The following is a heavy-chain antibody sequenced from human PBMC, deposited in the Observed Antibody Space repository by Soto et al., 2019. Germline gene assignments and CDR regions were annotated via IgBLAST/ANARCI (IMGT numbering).Heavy chain of an antibody. V-gene: IGHV1-69*02. CDR2: IIPILGIA. Sequence: QVQLVQSRAEVKKPGSSVKVSCKASGGTFSSYTISWVRQAPGQGLEWMGRIIPILGIANYAQKFEGRVTITADKSTSTAYMELSSLRSEDTAVYYCARATMVRGVIAHFDYWGQGTLVTVSS. CDR1: GGTFSSYT. CDR3: ARATMVRGVIAHFDY. J-gene: IGHJ4*02. D-gene: IGHD3-10*01.